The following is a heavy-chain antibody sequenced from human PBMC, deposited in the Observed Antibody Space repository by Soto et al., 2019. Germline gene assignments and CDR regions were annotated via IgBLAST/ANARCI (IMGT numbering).Heavy chain of an antibody. V-gene: IGHV1-69*02. CDR1: GGTFSSYT. CDR2: SIPIPGIA. Sequence: QVQLVHSGAEVKKPGSSVKVTCKASGGTFSSYTISWVRQAPGQGLAWMGRSIPIPGIAHYARKFQGRVTITADKSTSTACMEVSSLRSDDTAVYYCARVYCSSTSCYHWFDPWCQATLVTVSS. D-gene: IGHD2-2*01. J-gene: IGHJ5*02. CDR3: ARVYCSSTSCYHWFDP.